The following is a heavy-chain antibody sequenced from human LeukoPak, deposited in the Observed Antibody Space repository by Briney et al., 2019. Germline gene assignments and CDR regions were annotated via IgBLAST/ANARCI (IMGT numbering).Heavy chain of an antibody. Sequence: GASLQISCKGSGYTFTSYWIGWVRQLPGKGLEWMGIIYPGDSDTRYSPSFQGQVTISADKSISTAYLQWSSLKASDTAMYYCARPTDNYGFGYWGQGTLVTVSS. J-gene: IGHJ4*02. V-gene: IGHV5-51*01. D-gene: IGHD5-18*01. CDR1: GYTFTSYW. CDR2: IYPGDSDT. CDR3: ARPTDNYGFGY.